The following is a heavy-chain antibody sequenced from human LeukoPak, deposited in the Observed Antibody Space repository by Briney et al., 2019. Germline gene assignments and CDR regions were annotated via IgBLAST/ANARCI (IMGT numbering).Heavy chain of an antibody. Sequence: SETLSLTCTVSGGSISSYYWSWIRQPPGRGLEWIGYMYYSGRTNYNPSLKSRVTISINTSKNQFSLRRSSVTAADTAVYYCARGSDYGDYWGQGTLVTVSS. CDR1: GGSISSYY. CDR2: MYYSGRT. CDR3: ARGSDYGDY. J-gene: IGHJ4*02. D-gene: IGHD3-3*01. V-gene: IGHV4-59*01.